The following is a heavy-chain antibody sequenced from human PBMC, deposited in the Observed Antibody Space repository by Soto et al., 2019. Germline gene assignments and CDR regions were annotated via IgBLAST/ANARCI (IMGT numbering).Heavy chain of an antibody. CDR2: IYWDDDK. V-gene: IGHV2-5*02. CDR1: GFSLSTSGVG. J-gene: IGHJ6*03. Sequence: QITLKESGPTLVKPTQTLTLTCTFSGFSLSTSGVGVGWIRQPPGKALEWLALIYWDDDKRYSPSLKSRLTITKDTTKNQVVLTMTTMDPADTAAYYCARGWTGDYYYYYMDVWGKGTTVTVSS. CDR3: ARGWTGDYYYYYMDV.